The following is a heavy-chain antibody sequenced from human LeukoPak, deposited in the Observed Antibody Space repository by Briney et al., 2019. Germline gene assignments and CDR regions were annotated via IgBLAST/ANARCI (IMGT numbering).Heavy chain of an antibody. CDR3: ARGLRNYYDSSGYAYYFDY. Sequence: GASVKVSCKASGYTFTGYYMHWVRQAPGQGLEWMGWINPNSGGTNYAQKFQGRVTMTRDTSISTAYMELSRLRSDDTAVYYCARGLRNYYDSSGYAYYFDYWGQGTLVTVSS. CDR1: GYTFTGYY. J-gene: IGHJ4*02. CDR2: INPNSGGT. D-gene: IGHD3-22*01. V-gene: IGHV1-2*02.